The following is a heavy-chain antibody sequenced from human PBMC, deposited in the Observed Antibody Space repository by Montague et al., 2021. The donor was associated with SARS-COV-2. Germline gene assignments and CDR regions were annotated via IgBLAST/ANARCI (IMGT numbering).Heavy chain of an antibody. CDR1: GGSISSYY. D-gene: IGHD3-22*01. J-gene: IGHJ4*01. CDR3: ARGDYYDSTGYYDY. Sequence: SETLSFTCTVSGGSISSYYWSWIRQPPGKGLEWIGYIYYSGSTNXNPSLKSRVTISVDTSKNQFSLKVRSVTAADTAVYYCARGDYYDSTGYYDYWGQGTLVTVSS. CDR2: IYYSGST. V-gene: IGHV4-59*01.